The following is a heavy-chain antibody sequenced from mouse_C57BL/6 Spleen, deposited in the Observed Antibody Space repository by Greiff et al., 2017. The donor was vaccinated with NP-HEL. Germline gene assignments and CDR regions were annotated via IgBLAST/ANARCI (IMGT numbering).Heavy chain of an antibody. J-gene: IGHJ3*01. CDR2: INHDGSST. CDR3: ARDERNYYGSSSFAY. V-gene: IGHV5-16*01. CDR1: GFTFSDYY. D-gene: IGHD1-1*01. Sequence: DVHLVESEGGLVQPGSSMKLSCTASGFTFSDYYMAWVRQVPEKGLEWVANINHDGSSTYYLDSLKSRFIISRDNAKNILYLQMSSLKSEDTATYYCARDERNYYGSSSFAYWGQGTLVTVSA.